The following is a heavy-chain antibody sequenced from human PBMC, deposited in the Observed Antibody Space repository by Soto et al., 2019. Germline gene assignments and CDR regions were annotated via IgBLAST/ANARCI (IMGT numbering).Heavy chain of an antibody. CDR2: IIPIFGTA. CDR1: GGTFSSYA. V-gene: IGHV1-69*13. Sequence: SVKVSCKASGGTFSSYAISWVRQAPGQGLEWMGGIIPIFGTANYAQKFQGRVTITADESTSTAYMELSSLRSEDTAVYYCANLSAHATTHYYYYGMDVWGQGTTVTVS. CDR3: ANLSAHATTHYYYYGMDV. D-gene: IGHD1-1*01. J-gene: IGHJ6*02.